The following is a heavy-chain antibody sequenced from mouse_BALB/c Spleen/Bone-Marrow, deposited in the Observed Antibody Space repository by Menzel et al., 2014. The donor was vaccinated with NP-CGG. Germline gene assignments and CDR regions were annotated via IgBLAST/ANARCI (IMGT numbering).Heavy chain of an antibody. Sequence: VQLKESGGGLVQPGGSRKLSCAASGFTFSNFGMHWFRQSPEKGLEWVAFVSTGSTIIYYADTVKGRFTISRDNPENTLFLQMTSLRSEDTAIYYCARSHFYGNYFDYWGQGTTLTVSS. CDR2: VSTGSTII. CDR1: GFTFSNFG. V-gene: IGHV5-17*02. D-gene: IGHD2-1*01. CDR3: ARSHFYGNYFDY. J-gene: IGHJ2*01.